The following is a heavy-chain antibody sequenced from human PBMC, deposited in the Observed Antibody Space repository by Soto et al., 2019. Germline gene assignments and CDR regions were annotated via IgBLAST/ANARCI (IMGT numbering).Heavy chain of an antibody. Sequence: PWGSLRLSCAACEFTVTNTEMSWVRQAPGKGLEWVSILYSGGNTYYADSVEGRFTISRDGSKNTLYLHMNSLRAEDTAVYYCALRRVAYADFWGQGTRVTVSS. CDR1: EFTVTNTE. V-gene: IGHV3-53*01. CDR2: LYSGGNT. D-gene: IGHD2-2*01. J-gene: IGHJ4*02. CDR3: ALRRVAYADF.